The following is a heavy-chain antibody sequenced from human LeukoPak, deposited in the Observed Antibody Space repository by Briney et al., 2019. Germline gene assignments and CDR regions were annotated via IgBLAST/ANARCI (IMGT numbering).Heavy chain of an antibody. CDR1: GGSFSGYY. V-gene: IGHV4-34*01. J-gene: IGHJ6*02. CDR2: INHSGST. CDR3: ARVGYSSSWYTSHYYYYGMDV. Sequence: SSETLSLTCAVYGGSFSGYYWSWIRQPPGKGLEWIGEINHSGSTNYNPSLKSRVTISVDTSKNQFSLKLSSVTAADTAVYYCARVGYSSSWYTSHYYYYGMDVWGQGTTVTVSS. D-gene: IGHD6-13*01.